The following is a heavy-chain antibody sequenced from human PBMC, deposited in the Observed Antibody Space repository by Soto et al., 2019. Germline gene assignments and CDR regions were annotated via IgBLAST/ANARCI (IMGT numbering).Heavy chain of an antibody. Sequence: ASVKVSCKASGYTFTSYGISWVRQAPGQGLEWMGWISAYNGNTNYAQKLQGRVTMTTDTSTSTAYMELRSLRSDDTAVFYCSSFHYDSSGYYPPPYYYYGMDVWGQGTTVTVSS. V-gene: IGHV1-18*01. D-gene: IGHD3-22*01. CDR3: SSFHYDSSGYYPPPYYYYGMDV. CDR1: GYTFTSYG. CDR2: ISAYNGNT. J-gene: IGHJ6*02.